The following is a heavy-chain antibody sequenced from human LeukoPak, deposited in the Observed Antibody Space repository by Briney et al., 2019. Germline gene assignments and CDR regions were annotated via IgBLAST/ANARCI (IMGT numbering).Heavy chain of an antibody. D-gene: IGHD5-12*01. CDR2: ISSNSGSI. V-gene: IGHV3-9*01. Sequence: PGRSLRLSCAASGFTFDDYAMHWVRQAPGKGLEWVSGISSNSGSIGYADSVKGRFTISRDNAKNSLYLQMNSLRAEDTALYYCAKDTSIVATHDAFDIWGQGTMVTVSS. CDR1: GFTFDDYA. J-gene: IGHJ3*02. CDR3: AKDTSIVATHDAFDI.